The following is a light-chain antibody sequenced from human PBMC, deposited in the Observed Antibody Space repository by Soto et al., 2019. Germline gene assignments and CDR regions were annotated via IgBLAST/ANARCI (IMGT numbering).Light chain of an antibody. CDR2: ATS. J-gene: IGKJ4*01. Sequence: DVQMTQSPSSLSAFVGDRVTITCRASQGIAPYLAWFQQKPGKVPKLLIYATSTLQSGVPSRFSGSVSGTEFTLTINSLQPEDVGTYYCQKYNSAPLTVGGGTKVEIK. CDR3: QKYNSAPLT. V-gene: IGKV1-27*01. CDR1: QGIAPY.